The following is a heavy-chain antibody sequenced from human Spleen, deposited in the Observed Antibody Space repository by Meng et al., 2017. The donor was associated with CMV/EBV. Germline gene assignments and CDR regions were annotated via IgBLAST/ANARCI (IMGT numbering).Heavy chain of an antibody. Sequence: SGFSISSYGVSWVRQAPGKGLEWVAVISYDGGEKYYADSVKGRFTISRDNFKNTLYLQMNSLRVEDTAVYYCAKDHALGWASVDRWGRGTLVTVSS. CDR1: GFSISSYG. V-gene: IGHV3-30*18. D-gene: IGHD3-16*01. CDR2: ISYDGGEK. CDR3: AKDHALGWASVDR. J-gene: IGHJ5*02.